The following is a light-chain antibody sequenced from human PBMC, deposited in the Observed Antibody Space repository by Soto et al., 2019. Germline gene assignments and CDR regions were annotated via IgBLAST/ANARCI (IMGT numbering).Light chain of an antibody. Sequence: DIQMTQSPSSLSASVGDTVALTCRASQTIGGYLNWYQQKPGSAPKLLIFATSSLQSGVPSRFSGSRSGTDFTLTISSLQPEDFATYYCQQSYTTPRTFGQGTKVEIK. V-gene: IGKV1-39*01. CDR2: ATS. CDR1: QTIGGY. CDR3: QQSYTTPRT. J-gene: IGKJ1*01.